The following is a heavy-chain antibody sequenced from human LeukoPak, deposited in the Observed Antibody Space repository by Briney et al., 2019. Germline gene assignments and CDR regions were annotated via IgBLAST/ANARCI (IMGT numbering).Heavy chain of an antibody. D-gene: IGHD2-2*01. V-gene: IGHV3-48*04. Sequence: GGSLRLSCAASGFTFSSYSMNWVRQAPGKGLEWVSYISSSSSTIYYADSVKGRFTISRDNAKNSLYLQMNSLRAEDTAVYYCARDSAYCGSTSCQRIGAFDIWGQGTMVTVSS. CDR2: ISSSSSTI. J-gene: IGHJ3*02. CDR1: GFTFSSYS. CDR3: ARDSAYCGSTSCQRIGAFDI.